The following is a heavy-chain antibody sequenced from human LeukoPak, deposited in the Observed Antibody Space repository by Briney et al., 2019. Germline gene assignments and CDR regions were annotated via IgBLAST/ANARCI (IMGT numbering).Heavy chain of an antibody. J-gene: IGHJ6*03. CDR1: GFNFDTYA. CDR3: AKGGSPHYYYYMDV. V-gene: IGHV3-43D*03. CDR2: INWDAGSA. D-gene: IGHD2-15*01. Sequence: PGGSLRLSCAASGFNFDTYAMHWVRQDPGKGLEWISRINWDAGSASYADSVRGRFTVSRDNAKNSLYLQMNSLRAEDMALYYCAKGGSPHYYYYMDVWGKGTTVTVSS.